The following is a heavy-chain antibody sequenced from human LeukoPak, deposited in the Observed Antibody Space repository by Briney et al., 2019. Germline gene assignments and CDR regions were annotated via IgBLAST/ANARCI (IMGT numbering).Heavy chain of an antibody. D-gene: IGHD4-17*01. V-gene: IGHV3-23*01. J-gene: IGHJ4*02. CDR2: ISGSGGST. CDR3: AKVLRGLAYYGDYRD. Sequence: GGSLRLSCAASGFTFSSYSMNWVRQAPGKGLEWVSSISGSGGSTYYADSVKGRFTISRANSKNTLYMQMNSLRAEDTAVYYCAKVLRGLAYYGDYRDWGQGTLVTVSS. CDR1: GFTFSSYS.